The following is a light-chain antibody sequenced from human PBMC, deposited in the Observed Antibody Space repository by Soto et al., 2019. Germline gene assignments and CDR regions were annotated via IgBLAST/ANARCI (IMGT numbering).Light chain of an antibody. CDR3: QQYGSSPPSFT. CDR2: GAS. Sequence: EIVLTQSPGTLSVSPGEKATLSCRASQSVSSSYLAWYQQKPGQAPRLLIYGASSRATGIPDRFSGSGSGTDFTLTISRLEPEDFAVYYCQQYGSSPPSFTFGPGTKVDIK. J-gene: IGKJ3*01. V-gene: IGKV3-20*01. CDR1: QSVSSSY.